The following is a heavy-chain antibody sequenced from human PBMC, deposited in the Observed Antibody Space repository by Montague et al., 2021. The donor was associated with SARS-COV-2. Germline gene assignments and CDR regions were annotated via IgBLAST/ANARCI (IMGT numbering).Heavy chain of an antibody. J-gene: IGHJ6*02. CDR1: GGSISSSSYD. D-gene: IGHD6-13*01. V-gene: IGHV4-39*07. Sequence: SETLSLTCTVSGGSISSSSYDWGWIRQPPGKGLEWSGSIYYSGSTYYNPSLKSRVTISVDTSKNQFSLKLSSVTAADTAVYYCARVGRQQLVRLSGMDVGGQGTKVTVSS. CDR3: ARVGRQQLVRLSGMDV. CDR2: IYYSGST.